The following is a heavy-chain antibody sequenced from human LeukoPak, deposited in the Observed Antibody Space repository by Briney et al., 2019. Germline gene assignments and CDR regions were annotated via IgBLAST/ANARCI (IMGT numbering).Heavy chain of an antibody. J-gene: IGHJ6*03. CDR2: INHSGST. CDR3: ARVKDPGGYYYYYYMDV. V-gene: IGHV4-34*01. CDR1: GGSFSGYY. Sequence: SGTLSLTCAVYGGSFSGYYWSWIRQPPGKGLEWIGEINHSGSTNYNPSLKSRVTISVDTSKNQFSLKLSSVTAADTAVYYCARVKDPGGYYYYYYMDVWGKGTTVTVSS. D-gene: IGHD3-16*01.